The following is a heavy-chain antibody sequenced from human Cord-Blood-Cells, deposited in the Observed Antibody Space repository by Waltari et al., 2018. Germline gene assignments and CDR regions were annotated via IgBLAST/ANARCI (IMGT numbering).Heavy chain of an antibody. CDR1: GFTVSSNY. CDR3: ARDVSNYEGMDV. V-gene: IGHV3-53*01. Sequence: EVQLVESGGGLIQPGGSLRLSCAASGFTVSSNYMNWVRQAPGKGLEWVSVIYSGGSTYYADSVKGRFTISRDNSKNTLYLQMNSLRAEDTAVYYCARDVSNYEGMDVWGQGTTVTVSS. J-gene: IGHJ6*02. D-gene: IGHD4-4*01. CDR2: IYSGGST.